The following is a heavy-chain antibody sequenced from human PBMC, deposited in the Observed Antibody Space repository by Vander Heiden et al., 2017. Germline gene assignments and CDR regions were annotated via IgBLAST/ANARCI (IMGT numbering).Heavy chain of an antibody. V-gene: IGHV3-9*01. J-gene: IGHJ6*02. CDR2: IDSSGSNI. CDR3: ARGLEYSDFYYSGMDV. CDR1: GFTFEDYA. D-gene: IGHD4-4*01. Sequence: EVELVESGGRLVQPGRSLRLSCATSGFTFEDYAMHWVRQVPGKGLEWVSGIDSSGSNIGYADSVKGRFTVSRDNAKNSLSLQMTHLRSEDTALYYCARGLEYSDFYYSGMDVWGQGTTVTVSS.